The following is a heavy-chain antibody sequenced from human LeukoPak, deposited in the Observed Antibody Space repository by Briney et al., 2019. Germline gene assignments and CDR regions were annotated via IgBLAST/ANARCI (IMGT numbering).Heavy chain of an antibody. V-gene: IGHV4-31*03. CDR3: ARDITPRSGPPTGY. Sequence: SETLSLTCTVSGGSISSGGYYWSWIRQHPGKGLEWIGYIYYSGSTYYNPSLKSRVTISVDTSKNQFSLKLSSVTAADTAVYYCARDITPRSGPPTGYWGQGTLVTVSS. D-gene: IGHD2-15*01. CDR1: GGSISSGGYY. CDR2: IYYSGST. J-gene: IGHJ4*02.